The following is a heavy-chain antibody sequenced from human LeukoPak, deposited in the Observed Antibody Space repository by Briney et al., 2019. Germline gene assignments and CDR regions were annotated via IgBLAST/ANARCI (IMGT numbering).Heavy chain of an antibody. J-gene: IGHJ3*02. Sequence: GGSLRLSCAASGFTFSNAWMSWVRQAPGKGLEWVGRIKSKTDGGTTDYAAPVKGRFTISRDDSKNTLYLQMNGLKTEDTAVYYCTTGYDYGGNELPFDIWGQGTMVTVSS. CDR3: TTGYDYGGNELPFDI. V-gene: IGHV3-15*01. CDR2: IKSKTDGGTT. D-gene: IGHD4-23*01. CDR1: GFTFSNAW.